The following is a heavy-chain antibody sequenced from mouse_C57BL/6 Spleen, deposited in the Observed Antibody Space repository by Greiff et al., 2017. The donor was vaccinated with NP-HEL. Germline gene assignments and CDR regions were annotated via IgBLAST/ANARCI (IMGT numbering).Heavy chain of an antibody. CDR3: TTQGSYDYGAMDY. J-gene: IGHJ4*01. Sequence: VQLQQSGAELVRPGASVKLSCTASGFNIKDYYMHWVKQRPEQGLEWIGRIDPEDGDTEYAPKFQGKATMTADTSSNTAYLQLSSLTSEDTAVYYCTTQGSYDYGAMDYWGKGTSVTVSS. CDR2: IDPEDGDT. CDR1: GFNIKDYY. D-gene: IGHD2-4*01. V-gene: IGHV14-1*01.